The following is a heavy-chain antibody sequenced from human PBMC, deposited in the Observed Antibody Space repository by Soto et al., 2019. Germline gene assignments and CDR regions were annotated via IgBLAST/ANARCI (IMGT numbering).Heavy chain of an antibody. V-gene: IGHV3-23*01. Sequence: EVQLLESGGGLVQPGGSLRLSCAASGFTFSSYAMSWVRQAPGKGLEWVSVISGSGGSTYYADSVKGRFTISRDNSKNTLYRQMNSVRAEDTAVYYCAKRGSGSYYDYWGQGTLVTVSS. D-gene: IGHD3-10*01. CDR2: ISGSGGST. CDR1: GFTFSSYA. CDR3: AKRGSGSYYDY. J-gene: IGHJ4*02.